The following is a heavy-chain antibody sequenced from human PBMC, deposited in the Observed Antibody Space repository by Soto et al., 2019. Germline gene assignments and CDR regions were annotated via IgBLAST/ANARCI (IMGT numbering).Heavy chain of an antibody. D-gene: IGHD6-6*01. CDR1: GFTFSNFG. CDR3: ARDRYTTSSYGMDV. CDR2: IWFDGGDK. J-gene: IGHJ6*02. Sequence: QVKLVESGGGVVQPGRSLRLSCAASGFTFSNFGMHWVRQAPGKELEWVAVIWFDGGDKHYVDSVEGRFTISRDNSKNTVYLQMNSLRPEDTAVYYCARDRYTTSSYGMDVWGQGTTVTVSS. V-gene: IGHV3-33*01.